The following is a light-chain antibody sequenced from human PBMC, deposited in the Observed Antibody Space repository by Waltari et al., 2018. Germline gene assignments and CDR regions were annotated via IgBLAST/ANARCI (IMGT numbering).Light chain of an antibody. J-gene: IGLJ3*02. CDR2: SND. CDR3: AAWDDSLNGWV. V-gene: IGLV1-44*01. Sequence: QSALTQPPSASGPPGQRVTMSCSGSNSNLGSKTENWYQQFPGTAPKLLIYSNDQRPSGVPDRVSGSKSGTSASLAISGLQSEDEADYYCAAWDDSLNGWVFGGGTKLTVL. CDR1: NSNLGSKT.